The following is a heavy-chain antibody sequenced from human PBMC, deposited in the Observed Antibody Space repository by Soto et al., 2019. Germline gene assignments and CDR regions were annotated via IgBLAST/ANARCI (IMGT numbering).Heavy chain of an antibody. D-gene: IGHD6-13*01. Sequence: GESLKISCKGSGYSFTTYWIGWVRQMPGKGLEGMVIIYPGDSDTRYSPSFQGQVAISADKSINTTYLQWSSLKASDTAIYYCARQAAAGKYYYAMDVWGQGTTVTVSS. CDR2: IYPGDSDT. CDR1: GYSFTTYW. J-gene: IGHJ6*02. V-gene: IGHV5-51*01. CDR3: ARQAAAGKYYYAMDV.